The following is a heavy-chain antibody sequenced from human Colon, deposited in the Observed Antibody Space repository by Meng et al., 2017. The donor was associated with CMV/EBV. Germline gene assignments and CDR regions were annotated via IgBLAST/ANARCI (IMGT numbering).Heavy chain of an antibody. J-gene: IGHJ4*02. CDR2: INGVGDTT. D-gene: IGHD2-21*01. CDR3: AKDRAYCGSFSCSPNYFDG. V-gene: IGHV3-23*01. CDR1: GCTFNRTS. Sequence: GESLKIYWAASGCTFNRTSMSLVRQAPGKGLEWVSGINGVGDTTYYADSVKGRFTISRDNSKTTLYLRMIDLRAEDTAMYYCAKDRAYCGSFSCSPNYFDGWGQGNLVTVSS.